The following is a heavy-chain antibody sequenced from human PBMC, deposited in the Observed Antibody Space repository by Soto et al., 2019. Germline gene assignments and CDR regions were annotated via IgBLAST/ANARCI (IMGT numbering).Heavy chain of an antibody. CDR3: ARVSPSSRAAEP. CDR2: ISAYNGNT. J-gene: IGHJ4*02. Sequence: QGQLVQSGAEVKKPGASVRVSCKATGYTFTSYGISWVRQAPGQGLERMGWISAYNGNTNYAQSLQGRVTMTTDTSTTTAYMELRILKSDDTAVYYCARVSPSSRAAEPWGQGTLVTVS. CDR1: GYTFTSYG. D-gene: IGHD6-13*01. V-gene: IGHV1-18*01.